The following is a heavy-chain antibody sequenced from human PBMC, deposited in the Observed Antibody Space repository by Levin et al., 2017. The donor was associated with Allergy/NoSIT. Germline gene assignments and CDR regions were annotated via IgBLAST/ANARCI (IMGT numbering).Heavy chain of an antibody. D-gene: IGHD6-13*01. CDR2: IKQDGSAQ. CDR1: GFTFSSYW. Sequence: PGGSLRLSCVASGFTFSSYWMSWVRQAPGKGLEWVAHIKQDGSAQYYVDSVKGRSTISRDNAKNSLYLQMNSLRADDTAVYFCASSTSYAFDIWGQGTMLTVSS. J-gene: IGHJ3*02. V-gene: IGHV3-7*01. CDR3: ASSTSYAFDI.